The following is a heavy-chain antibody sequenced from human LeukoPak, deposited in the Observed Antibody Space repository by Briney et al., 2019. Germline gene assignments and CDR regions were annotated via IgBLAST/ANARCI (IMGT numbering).Heavy chain of an antibody. CDR1: NDSISSSHSY. CDR3: ARDILTGNRYSNDLHWFDS. J-gene: IGHJ5*01. D-gene: IGHD1-1*01. CDR2: IYYSGST. Sequence: SETLSLTCLVSNDSISSSHSYWGWIRQPPGKGLEWIGTIYYSGSTYKNPSLKSRVSMSLDTSKKRFSLRLSSVTAADTAVYFCARDILTGNRYSNDLHWFDSWGQGTLVTVSS. V-gene: IGHV4-39*07.